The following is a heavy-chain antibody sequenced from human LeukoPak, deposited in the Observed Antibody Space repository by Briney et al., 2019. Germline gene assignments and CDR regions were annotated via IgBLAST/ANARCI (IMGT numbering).Heavy chain of an antibody. V-gene: IGHV4-39*01. CDR2: IYYSGST. CDR3: ARQSLGVSHLDY. D-gene: IGHD2-8*01. CDR1: GGSISSSSYY. J-gene: IGHJ4*02. Sequence: PSETLSLTCTVSGGSISSSSYYWGWIRQPPGKGLEWIGSIYYSGSTYYNPSLKSRVTISVDTSKNQFSLKLSSVTAADTAVYYCARQSLGVSHLDYWGQGTLVTVSS.